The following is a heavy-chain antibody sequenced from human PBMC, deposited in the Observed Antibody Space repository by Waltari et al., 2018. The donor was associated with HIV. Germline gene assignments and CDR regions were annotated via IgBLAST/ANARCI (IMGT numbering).Heavy chain of an antibody. CDR3: ARHIPYSSGWPRYYYGMDV. CDR1: GGSISSYY. J-gene: IGHJ6*02. D-gene: IGHD6-19*01. Sequence: QVQLQESGPGLVKPSETLSLTCTVSGGSISSYYWSWIRQPPGKGLEWLGYIYYSGSTNYNPSLKSRVTISVDTSKNQFSLKLSSVTAADTAVYYCARHIPYSSGWPRYYYGMDVWGQGTTVTVSS. V-gene: IGHV4-59*08. CDR2: IYYSGST.